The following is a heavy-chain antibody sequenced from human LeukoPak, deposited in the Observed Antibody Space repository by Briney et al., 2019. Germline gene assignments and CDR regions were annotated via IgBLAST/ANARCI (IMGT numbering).Heavy chain of an antibody. V-gene: IGHV3-9*03. Sequence: GRSLRLSCAASGFIFDDYAMHWVRQAPGKGLEWVSGISWNSGTIDYVDSVKGRFTISRDNAKNSLYLQMNSLRAEDMALYYCVKGSAGAVAGNLDYWGQGTLVTVSS. CDR2: ISWNSGTI. CDR3: VKGSAGAVAGNLDY. D-gene: IGHD6-19*01. CDR1: GFIFDDYA. J-gene: IGHJ4*02.